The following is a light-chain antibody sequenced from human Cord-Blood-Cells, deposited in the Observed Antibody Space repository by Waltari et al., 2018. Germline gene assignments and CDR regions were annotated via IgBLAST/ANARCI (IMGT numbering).Light chain of an antibody. V-gene: IGKV4-1*01. CDR3: QQYYSTPRT. CDR1: QSVLYSPNNKNY. Sequence: DIVMTQSPDSLAVSLGERATINCQSSQSVLYSPNNKNYLAWYQQKPGQPPKLLIYWASTRESGVPDRLSGSGSGTDFTLTISSLHAEDVAVYYCQQYYSTPRTFGQGTKVEIK. J-gene: IGKJ1*01. CDR2: WAS.